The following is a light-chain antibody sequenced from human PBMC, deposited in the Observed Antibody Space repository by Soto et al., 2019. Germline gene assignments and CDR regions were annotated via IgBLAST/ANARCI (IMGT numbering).Light chain of an antibody. CDR2: EVR. CDR3: RLFTTNSTFV. CDR1: SSDVGRYNR. Sequence: QSALTQPPSVSGSPGQSVTISCTGTSSDVGRYNRVSWYQQPPGTAPKLLIYEVRNRPSGVPDRFSGSRSANTASLTISGLQADDEADYYCRLFTTNSTFVFSAGTNVTV. J-gene: IGLJ1*01. V-gene: IGLV2-18*01.